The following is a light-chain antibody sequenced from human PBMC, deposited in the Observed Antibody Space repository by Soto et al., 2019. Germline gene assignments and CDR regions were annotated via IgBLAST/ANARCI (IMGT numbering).Light chain of an antibody. Sequence: DLQMTQSPSTLSASVGDRVTITCRASQSISSWLAWYQQKPGKTPKLLIYRASTSESGVPSRFSGSGSGTEFTLTISSLQPDDFATYYCQHYVSFSSWTFGQGTKVEVK. J-gene: IGKJ1*01. CDR2: RAS. V-gene: IGKV1-5*03. CDR3: QHYVSFSSWT. CDR1: QSISSW.